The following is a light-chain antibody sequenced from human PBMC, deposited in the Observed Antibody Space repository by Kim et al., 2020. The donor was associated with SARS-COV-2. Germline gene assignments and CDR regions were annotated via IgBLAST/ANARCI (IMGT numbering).Light chain of an antibody. V-gene: IGKV1-12*01. J-gene: IGKJ1*01. CDR1: EGISSW. Sequence: ASVGDRVTITCRASEGISSWLAWYQQKPGKAPELLIFAASSLQSGVPSRFSGSGSGTDFTLTISSLQPEDFATYYCQQASGFPWTFGQGTKVDIK. CDR3: QQASGFPWT. CDR2: AAS.